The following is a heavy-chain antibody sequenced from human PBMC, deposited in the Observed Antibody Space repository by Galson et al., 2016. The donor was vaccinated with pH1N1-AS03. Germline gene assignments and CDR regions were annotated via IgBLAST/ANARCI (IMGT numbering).Heavy chain of an antibody. Sequence: ETLSLTCTVSGVSVRSDYWSWVRQPPGKGLEWIAYISDSGTTNYNPSLKSRATISVDTSKNQFSLRLSSVTAADTAVYYCAKYCRGTKCYGRFDPWGQGTLVTVSS. J-gene: IGHJ5*02. CDR2: ISDSGTT. D-gene: IGHD2-15*01. CDR1: GVSVRSDY. CDR3: AKYCRGTKCYGRFDP. V-gene: IGHV4-59*02.